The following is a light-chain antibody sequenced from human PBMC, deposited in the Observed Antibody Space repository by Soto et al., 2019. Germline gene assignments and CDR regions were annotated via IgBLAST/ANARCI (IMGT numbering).Light chain of an antibody. CDR2: VAS. J-gene: IGKJ2*01. V-gene: IGKV1-9*01. CDR3: QQLKSYTT. Sequence: DIQLTQSPSFLSASVGDRVTITCRASRDISSYLAWYQQKPGKAPKLLIYVASTLQSGIPSRFSGSGSGTEFTLTISSLQPEDFATYYCQQLKSYTTFGQGTKLEIK. CDR1: RDISSY.